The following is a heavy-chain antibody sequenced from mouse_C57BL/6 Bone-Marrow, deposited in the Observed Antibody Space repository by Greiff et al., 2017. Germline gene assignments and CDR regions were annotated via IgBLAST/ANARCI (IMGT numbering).Heavy chain of an antibody. Sequence: VKLQQPGAELVRPGTSVKLSCKASGYTFTSYWMHWVKQRPGQGLEWIGVIDPSDSYTNYNQKFKGKATLTVDTPSSTAYMQLSSLTSEDSAVYYCARNGYGFAYWGQGTLVTVSA. CDR1: GYTFTSYW. D-gene: IGHD2-2*01. CDR3: ARNGYGFAY. J-gene: IGHJ3*01. CDR2: IDPSDSYT. V-gene: IGHV1-59*01.